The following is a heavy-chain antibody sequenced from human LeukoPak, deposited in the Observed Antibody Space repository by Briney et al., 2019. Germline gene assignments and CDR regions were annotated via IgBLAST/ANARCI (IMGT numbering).Heavy chain of an antibody. CDR3: AKDQSGITGTTGDWYFDL. V-gene: IGHV3-23*01. CDR2: ISGSGGST. CDR1: GFTFSSYA. D-gene: IGHD1-7*01. J-gene: IGHJ2*01. Sequence: GGSLRLSCAASGFTFSSYAMSWVRQAPGKGLEWVSAISGSGGSTYYADSVKGRFTISRDNSKNTLYLQMNSLRAEDTAVYYCAKDQSGITGTTGDWYFDLWGRGTLVTVSS.